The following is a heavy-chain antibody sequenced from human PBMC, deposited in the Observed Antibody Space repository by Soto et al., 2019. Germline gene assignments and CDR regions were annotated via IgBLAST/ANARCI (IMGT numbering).Heavy chain of an antibody. CDR2: ITGSGSTT. D-gene: IGHD3-9*01. CDR1: GFTFSSYA. Sequence: PGGSLRLSCAASGFTFSSYAMSWVRQAPGKGLKWVSGITGSGSTTYSADSVKGRFTVSRDNSKNTLYLQMNSLRAEDTAVYYCAKQPYDIVTGLYYYYYMDVWGKGTTVTVSS. V-gene: IGHV3-23*01. CDR3: AKQPYDIVTGLYYYYYMDV. J-gene: IGHJ6*03.